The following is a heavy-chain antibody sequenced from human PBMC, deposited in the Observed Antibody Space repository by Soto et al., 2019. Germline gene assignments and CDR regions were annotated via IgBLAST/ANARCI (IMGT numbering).Heavy chain of an antibody. Sequence: SEILSLTCTVSGGSISSSSYYWGWIRQPPGKGLEWIGSIYYSGSTYYNPSLKSRVTISVDTSKNQFSLKLSSVTAADTAVYYCARQRYYDFWSGHTGLDVWGQGTTVTVSS. D-gene: IGHD3-3*01. V-gene: IGHV4-39*01. CDR3: ARQRYYDFWSGHTGLDV. J-gene: IGHJ6*02. CDR2: IYYSGST. CDR1: GGSISSSSYY.